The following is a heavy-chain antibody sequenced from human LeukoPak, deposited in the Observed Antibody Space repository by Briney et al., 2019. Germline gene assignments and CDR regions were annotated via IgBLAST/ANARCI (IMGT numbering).Heavy chain of an antibody. CDR2: IIPIFGTA. Sequence: SVKVSCKVSGGTFSSYAISWVRQAPGQGLEWMGGIIPIFGTANYAQKLQGRVTMTTDTSTSTAYMELRSLRSDDTAVYYCARETGRVTMVRGAIDYWGQGTLVTVSS. V-gene: IGHV1-69*05. CDR3: ARETGRVTMVRGAIDY. CDR1: GGTFSSYA. D-gene: IGHD3-10*01. J-gene: IGHJ4*02.